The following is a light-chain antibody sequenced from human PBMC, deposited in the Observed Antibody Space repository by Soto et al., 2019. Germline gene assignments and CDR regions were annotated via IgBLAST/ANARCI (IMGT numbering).Light chain of an antibody. V-gene: IGKV1-5*01. CDR1: QSISSA. CDR3: QQYNSYSSQT. CDR2: DAS. J-gene: IGKJ1*01. Sequence: IHMTQSPSTLCASVGERFTITVRSSQSISSALAWYPQKPGKAPKLLIYDASSLESGAPSRFSGSGSGTEFTLTISSLQPDDFATYYCQQYNSYSSQTFGQGTKVDI.